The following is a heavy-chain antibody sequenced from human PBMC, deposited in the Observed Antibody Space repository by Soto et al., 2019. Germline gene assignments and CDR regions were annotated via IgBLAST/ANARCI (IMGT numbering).Heavy chain of an antibody. CDR3: AQDRGSCTGGSCFYSIYY. CDR1: GFTFSNYA. CDR2: ITSGGGDT. Sequence: GGSLRLSCEASGFTFSNYAMSWVRQVPGKGLEWVSGITSGGGDTYYVDSVKGRFTISRDNSKNTLYLQMNSLRPDDTAVYYCAQDRGSCTGGSCFYSIYYWGQGTLVTVSS. V-gene: IGHV3-23*01. D-gene: IGHD2-15*01. J-gene: IGHJ4*02.